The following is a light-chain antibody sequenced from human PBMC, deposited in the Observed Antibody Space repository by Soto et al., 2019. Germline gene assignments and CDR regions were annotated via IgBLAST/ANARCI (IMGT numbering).Light chain of an antibody. J-gene: IGKJ1*01. V-gene: IGKV1-39*01. CDR3: QESFFTLGT. CDR1: QYIGDF. CDR2: GAS. Sequence: DIQMTQSPSSLSASVGDRVTITCRASQYIGDFLNWYQQTPGKAPKLLIFGASNLHIGVPSRFSGSGSGTESTLTINNLQREDFATYYCQESFFTLGTFGRGTKV.